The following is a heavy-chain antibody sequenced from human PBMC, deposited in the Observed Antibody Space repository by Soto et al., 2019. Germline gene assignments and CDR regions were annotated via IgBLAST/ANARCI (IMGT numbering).Heavy chain of an antibody. V-gene: IGHV1-46*01. Sequence: ASVKVSCKAGGYTFSDYYIHWVRQAPGQGLERMGTIDPSAGSTTFAQNFRGRVTMTRDTSTGTLYMELSSLRSEDTAVYYCARSPVPTGTALFYFDYWGPGTLVTVSS. D-gene: IGHD6-13*01. CDR3: ARSPVPTGTALFYFDY. CDR1: GYTFSDYY. J-gene: IGHJ4*02. CDR2: IDPSAGST.